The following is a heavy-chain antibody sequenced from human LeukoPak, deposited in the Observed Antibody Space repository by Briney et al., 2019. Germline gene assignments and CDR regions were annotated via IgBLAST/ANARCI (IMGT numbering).Heavy chain of an antibody. V-gene: IGHV4-59*01. CDR3: ARWGSITTARFDY. D-gene: IGHD3-16*01. Sequence: PSETLSLTCTVSGGSISSYYWSWIRQPPGKGLEWIGYIYYSGSTNYNPSLKSRVTISVETSKNQFSLELSSVTAADTAVYYCARWGSITTARFDYWGQGTLVTVSS. CDR1: GGSISSYY. CDR2: IYYSGST. J-gene: IGHJ4*02.